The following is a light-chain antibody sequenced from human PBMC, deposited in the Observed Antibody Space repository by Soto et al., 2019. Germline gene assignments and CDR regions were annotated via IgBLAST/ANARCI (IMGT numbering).Light chain of an antibody. CDR3: QQYGSAPPYT. Sequence: EVVLTQSPGTLSLSPGERATLSCRASQSVRNNYFAGDQQKPGQAPMLLIFGSSDRATGLPDRFSGSGSGTDFPLTIGRLEPEGFAAYYRQQYGSAPPYTFGQGTKLEIK. J-gene: IGKJ2*01. CDR2: GSS. V-gene: IGKV3-20*01. CDR1: QSVRNNY.